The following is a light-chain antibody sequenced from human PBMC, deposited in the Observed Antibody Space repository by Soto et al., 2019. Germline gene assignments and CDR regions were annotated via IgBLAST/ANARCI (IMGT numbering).Light chain of an antibody. CDR3: QQYNSRRP. CDR1: QSISSW. CDR2: DAS. Sequence: IHMTQAPSTLSASVGDRVSITCRASQSISSWLAWYQQKPGKAPKLLIYDASSLESGVPSRFSGSGSGTEFTLTISSLQPDDFATYYCQQYNSRRPFGQGTKVAI. J-gene: IGKJ1*01. V-gene: IGKV1-5*01.